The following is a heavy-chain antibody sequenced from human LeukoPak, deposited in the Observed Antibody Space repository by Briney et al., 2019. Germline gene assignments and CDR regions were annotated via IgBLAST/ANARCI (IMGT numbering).Heavy chain of an antibody. Sequence: ASVKVSCKASGYTFTSYGISWVRPAPGQGREWMGWISAYNGNTNYAQKLQGRDTMTTDTSTSTAYMELRSLRSDDTAVYYCARVRVIAAAGTYYYYMDVWGKGTTVTVSS. V-gene: IGHV1-18*01. CDR3: ARVRVIAAAGTYYYYMDV. CDR2: ISAYNGNT. CDR1: GYTFTSYG. D-gene: IGHD6-13*01. J-gene: IGHJ6*03.